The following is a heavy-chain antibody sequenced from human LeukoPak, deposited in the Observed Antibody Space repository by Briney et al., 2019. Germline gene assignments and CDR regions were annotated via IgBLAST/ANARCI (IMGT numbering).Heavy chain of an antibody. CDR2: MNPNSGNT. V-gene: IGHV1-8*01. J-gene: IGHJ6*02. CDR3: ARVNCGGDCYPYYYYGMDV. CDR1: GYTFTSYD. D-gene: IGHD2-21*02. Sequence: ASVKVSCKASGYTFTSYDINWVRQATGQGLECMGWMNPNSGNTGYAQKFQGRVTMTRNTSISTAYMELSSLRSEDTAVYYCARVNCGGDCYPYYYYGMDVWGQGTTVTVSS.